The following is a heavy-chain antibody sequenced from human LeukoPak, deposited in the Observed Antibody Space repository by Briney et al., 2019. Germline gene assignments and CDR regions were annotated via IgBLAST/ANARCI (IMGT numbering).Heavy chain of an antibody. V-gene: IGHV4-4*07. Sequence: SETLSLTCTVSGGSINNYYWSWIRQPAGKGLEWIGRIYTSGSTNYNPSLKGRVTMSVDTSKNQFSLKLSSVTAADTAVYYCARDRGDYGGNSALDYWGQGTLVTVSS. CDR1: GGSINNYY. CDR2: IYTSGST. J-gene: IGHJ4*02. CDR3: ARDRGDYGGNSALDY. D-gene: IGHD4-23*01.